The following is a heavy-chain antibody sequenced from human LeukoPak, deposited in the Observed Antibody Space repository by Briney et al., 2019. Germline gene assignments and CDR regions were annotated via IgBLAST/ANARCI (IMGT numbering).Heavy chain of an antibody. CDR2: INHSGST. CDR1: GFSLSNARMG. V-gene: IGHV4-4*02. Sequence: SGPTLVNPTETLTLTCTVSGFSLSNARMGVSWIRQPPGKGLEWIGEINHSGSTNYNPSLKSRVTISVDTSKNQFSLKLSSVTAADTAVYYCARGRTNFWSGYYDYWGQGTLVTVSS. D-gene: IGHD3-3*01. CDR3: ARGRTNFWSGYYDY. J-gene: IGHJ4*02.